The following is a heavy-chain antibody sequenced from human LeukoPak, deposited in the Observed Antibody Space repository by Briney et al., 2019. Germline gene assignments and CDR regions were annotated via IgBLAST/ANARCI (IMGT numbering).Heavy chain of an antibody. CDR3: LKDRSGYSSSWYGRWNWFDP. CDR1: GFTFSNYA. V-gene: IGHV3-64D*06. D-gene: IGHD6-13*01. Sequence: GSLRLSCSASGFTFSNYAMHWVRQAPGKGLEYVSAISSNGGSTYYADSVKGRFTISRDNSKNTLYLQMSSLRAEDTAVYYCLKDRSGYSSSWYGRWNWFDPWGQGTLVTVSS. J-gene: IGHJ5*02. CDR2: ISSNGGST.